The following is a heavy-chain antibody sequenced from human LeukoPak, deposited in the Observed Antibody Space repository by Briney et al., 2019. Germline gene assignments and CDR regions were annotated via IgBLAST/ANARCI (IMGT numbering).Heavy chain of an antibody. CDR2: INPNSGGT. J-gene: IGHJ3*02. Sequence: ASVKVSCKASGYTFTGYYMHWVRQAPGQGLEWMGWINPNSGGTNYAQKFQGRVTMTRDTSISTAHMELSRLRSDDTAVYYCARSPRLSYDSSGRGAFDIWGQGTMVTVSS. V-gene: IGHV1-2*02. D-gene: IGHD3-22*01. CDR1: GYTFTGYY. CDR3: ARSPRLSYDSSGRGAFDI.